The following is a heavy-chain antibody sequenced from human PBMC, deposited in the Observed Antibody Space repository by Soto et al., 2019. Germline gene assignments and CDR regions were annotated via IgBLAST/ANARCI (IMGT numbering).Heavy chain of an antibody. Sequence: GGSLRLSCAASGFTFSNYWMNWVRQAPGKGLEWVANIKQDGSEKYYVDSVKGRFTISRDNAKNSLYLQMDSLRAEDTAVYYCARPTWGLVDYWGQGTLVTVSS. CDR3: ARPTWGLVDY. CDR1: GFTFSNYW. CDR2: IKQDGSEK. J-gene: IGHJ4*02. D-gene: IGHD7-27*01. V-gene: IGHV3-7*05.